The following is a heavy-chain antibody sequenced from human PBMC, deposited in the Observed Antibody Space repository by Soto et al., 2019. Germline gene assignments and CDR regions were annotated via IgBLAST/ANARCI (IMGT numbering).Heavy chain of an antibody. D-gene: IGHD2-8*01. CDR1: GFTFSSFA. Sequence: GGSLRLSCAASGFTFSSFAMSWVRQAPGKGLEWVSVIGARGDITYYVDSVRGRFTISRDSSKNTLYLQMNSLRDEDTAVYYCVKDLYCTSTTCPRSYDSWGQGTLVTVSS. J-gene: IGHJ4*02. V-gene: IGHV3-23*01. CDR3: VKDLYCTSTTCPRSYDS. CDR2: IGARGDIT.